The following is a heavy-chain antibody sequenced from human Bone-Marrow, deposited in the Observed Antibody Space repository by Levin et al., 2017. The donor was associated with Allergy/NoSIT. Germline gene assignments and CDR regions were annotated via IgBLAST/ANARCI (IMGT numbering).Heavy chain of an antibody. CDR1: GFSISSGYY. J-gene: IGHJ4*02. CDR3: ARAGGTYFHPGVTRFEF. CDR2: VYESGNS. D-gene: IGHD2/OR15-2a*01. Sequence: RSSETLSLTCSVSGFSISSGYYWGWVRQSPGKGLEWIGSVYESGNSYYNPSLRSRVTISVDTSKNEFSLKVRSVTAADTAVYYCARAGGTYFHPGVTRFEFWGQGTLVIVSA. V-gene: IGHV4-38-2*02.